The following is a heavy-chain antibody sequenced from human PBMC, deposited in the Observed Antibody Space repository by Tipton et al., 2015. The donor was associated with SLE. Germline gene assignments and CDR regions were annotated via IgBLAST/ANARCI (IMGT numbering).Heavy chain of an antibody. CDR1: GGSISSYY. J-gene: IGHJ6*02. D-gene: IGHD3-16*01. CDR3: AREGGRAWGGMDV. CDR2: IFYSGST. Sequence: LRLSCTVSGGSISSYYWSWIRQPPGKGLEWIGYIFYSGSTNYNPSLKSRVTISVDTSKNQFSLKLSSVTAADTAVYYCAREGGRAWGGMDVWGQGTTVTVSS. V-gene: IGHV4-59*12.